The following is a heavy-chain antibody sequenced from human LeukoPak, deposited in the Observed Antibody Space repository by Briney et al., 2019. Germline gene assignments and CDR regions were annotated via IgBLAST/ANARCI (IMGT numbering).Heavy chain of an antibody. Sequence: PSETLSLTCAVYGGSFSGYYWSWIRQPPGKGLEWIGEINHSGSTNYNPSLKSRVTISVETSKNQFSLKLSSVTAADTAVYYCARGGMADYWGQGTLVTVSS. CDR3: ARGGMADY. V-gene: IGHV4-34*01. CDR2: INHSGST. J-gene: IGHJ4*02. CDR1: GGSFSGYY. D-gene: IGHD5-24*01.